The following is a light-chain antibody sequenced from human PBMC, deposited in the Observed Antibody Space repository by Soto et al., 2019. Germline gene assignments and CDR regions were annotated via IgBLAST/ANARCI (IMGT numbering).Light chain of an antibody. J-gene: IGKJ5*01. V-gene: IGKV1-12*01. CDR3: QQANSFPIT. Sequence: DIQMTQSPSSLSAAVGDRLTIACRASERINTYLAWYQQQPGKAPKLLIYAASSLQSGVPSRFSGSGSGTDFTLTISSLQPEDFATYYCQQANSFPITFGQGTRLEIK. CDR2: AAS. CDR1: ERINTY.